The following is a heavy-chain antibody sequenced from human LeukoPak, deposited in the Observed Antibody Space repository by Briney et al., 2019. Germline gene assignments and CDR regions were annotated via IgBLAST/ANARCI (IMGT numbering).Heavy chain of an antibody. J-gene: IGHJ4*02. V-gene: IGHV1-69*13. CDR2: IVPIFGTA. CDR1: GGTFSSYA. CDR3: ARDGYSYGSHFDY. Sequence: SVKVSCKASGGTFSSYAISWVRQAPGQGLEWMGGIVPIFGTANYAQKFQGRVTITADESTSTAYMELSSLRSEDTAVYYCARDGYSYGSHFDYWGQGTLVTVSS. D-gene: IGHD5-18*01.